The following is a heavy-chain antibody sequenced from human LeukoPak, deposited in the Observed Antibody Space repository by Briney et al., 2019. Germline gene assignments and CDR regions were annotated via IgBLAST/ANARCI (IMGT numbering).Heavy chain of an antibody. V-gene: IGHV3-53*01. J-gene: IGHJ5*02. CDR2: IHTSGDT. Sequence: GGSLRLSCAASGLTGSHNYVSWVRQAPGKGLEWASAIHTSGDTCYADSVKGRFTISRDTSKNTLYLQINSLRVEDTAVYYCIVFGDSNHWGQGTLVTVSS. D-gene: IGHD4-17*01. CDR3: IVFGDSNH. CDR1: GLTGSHNY.